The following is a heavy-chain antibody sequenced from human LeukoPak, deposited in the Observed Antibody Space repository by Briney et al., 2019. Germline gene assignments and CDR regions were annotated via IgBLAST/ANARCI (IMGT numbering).Heavy chain of an antibody. CDR1: GGTFSSYA. D-gene: IGHD3-22*01. CDR2: IIPIFGTA. V-gene: IGHV1-69*05. J-gene: IGHJ6*03. Sequence: ASVNVSCKASGGTFSSYAISWVRQAPGQGLEWMGGIIPIFGTANYAQKFQGRVTITTDESTSTAYMELSSLRSEDTAVYYCARDPNYYDSSGLVRYYYMDVWGKGTTVTVSS. CDR3: ARDPNYYDSSGLVRYYYMDV.